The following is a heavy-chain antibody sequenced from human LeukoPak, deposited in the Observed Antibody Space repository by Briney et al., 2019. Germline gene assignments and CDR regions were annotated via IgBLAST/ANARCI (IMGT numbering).Heavy chain of an antibody. D-gene: IGHD1-1*01. Sequence: ASVKVSCKASGYTFTNYDIKWVRQAAGQGLEWMGWMNPNSGSAAYAQKFQGRVTITRNTSITTAYMDLSSLTSEDTAVYYCARDIAGATLGGWFDPWGQGTLVTVSS. J-gene: IGHJ5*02. V-gene: IGHV1-8*03. CDR2: MNPNSGSA. CDR1: GYTFTNYD. CDR3: ARDIAGATLGGWFDP.